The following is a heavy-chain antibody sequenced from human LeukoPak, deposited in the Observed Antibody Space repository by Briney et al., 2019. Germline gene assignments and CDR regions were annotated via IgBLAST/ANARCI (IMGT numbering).Heavy chain of an antibody. D-gene: IGHD5-24*01. CDR2: IYYSGST. J-gene: IGHJ4*02. CDR1: VGSISGDY. CDR3: TRGGRRVGYRMWTQ. Sequence: PSETLSLTCIDSVGSISGDYWSWVRQPPGKGLEWIGYIYYSGSTNYNPSLKSRVTISVDTSKNQFSLKLSSVTAADTAVYYCTRGGRRVGYRMWTQGGRGTLVTVSS. V-gene: IGHV4-59*01.